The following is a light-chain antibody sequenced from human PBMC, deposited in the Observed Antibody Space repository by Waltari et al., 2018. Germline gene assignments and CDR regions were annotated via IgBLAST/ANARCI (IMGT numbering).Light chain of an antibody. J-gene: IGKJ3*01. CDR2: WAS. Sequence: IVMTXSPDSLAVSLGERATINXKSSQSVLYSSNNKNYLAWYQQKPGQPPKLLIYWASTRESGVPDRFSGSGSGTDFTLTISSLQAEDVAVYXCQQYYSTPFTXGXGTKVDXK. CDR3: QQYYSTPFT. CDR1: QSVLYSSNNKNY. V-gene: IGKV4-1*01.